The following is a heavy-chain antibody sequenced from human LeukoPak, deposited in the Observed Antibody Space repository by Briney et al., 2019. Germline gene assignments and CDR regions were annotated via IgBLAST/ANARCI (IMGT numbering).Heavy chain of an antibody. V-gene: IGHV1-2*04. Sequence: GASVKVSCKASGYTFTGYYMHWVRQAPGQGLEWMGWINPNSGGTNYAQKFQGWVTMTRDTSISTAYMELSRLRSDDTAVYYCARALPYSPLDYWGQGTLVAVSS. D-gene: IGHD2-21*01. CDR1: GYTFTGYY. CDR3: ARALPYSPLDY. CDR2: INPNSGGT. J-gene: IGHJ4*02.